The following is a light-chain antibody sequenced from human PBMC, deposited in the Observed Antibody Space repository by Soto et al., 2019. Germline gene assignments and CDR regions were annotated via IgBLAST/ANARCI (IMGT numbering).Light chain of an antibody. V-gene: IGKV3-11*01. CDR1: QSFRGL. J-gene: IGKJ1*01. Sequence: EVVLTQSPVTLSLSPGERATLSCMASQSFRGLLAWYQQKPGQAPRLLIYAASTLQSGVPPRFSGSGSGTDFTLAISSLQPEDSATYYCLQDINYPWTFGQGTKVDIK. CDR3: LQDINYPWT. CDR2: AAS.